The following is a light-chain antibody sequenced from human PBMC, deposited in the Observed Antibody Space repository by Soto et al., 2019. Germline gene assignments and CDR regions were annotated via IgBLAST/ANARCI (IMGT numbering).Light chain of an antibody. J-gene: IGKJ2*01. CDR2: AAS. V-gene: IGKV1-12*01. Sequence: DIQMTQSPSSVSASVGDRVTITCRSSQDISSWLAWYQQQPGKAPKLLIYAASTLKSGVPSRFSGSGSGTDFTLTISSLQPEDFATYYCQQANSFPYTFGQGTKLEIK. CDR1: QDISSW. CDR3: QQANSFPYT.